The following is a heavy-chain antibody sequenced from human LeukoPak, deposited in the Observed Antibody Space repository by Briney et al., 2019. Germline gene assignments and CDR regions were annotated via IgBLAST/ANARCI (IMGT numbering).Heavy chain of an antibody. CDR2: IYSGGNT. Sequence: PGGSLRLSCAVSGFTVSSNYMTWVRQAPGKGLEWVSVIYSGGNTYYADSVKGRFTISRDNSENTVYLRMNSLRAEDTAMYYCARGWSGYDYWGQGTLVTVSS. J-gene: IGHJ4*02. CDR3: ARGWSGYDY. V-gene: IGHV3-53*01. D-gene: IGHD6-13*01. CDR1: GFTVSSNY.